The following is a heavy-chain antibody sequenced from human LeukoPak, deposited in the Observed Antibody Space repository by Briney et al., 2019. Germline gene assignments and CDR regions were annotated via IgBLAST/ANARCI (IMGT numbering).Heavy chain of an antibody. CDR1: AFTFSNHA. V-gene: IGHV3-23*01. CDR3: AKEGHKADWYYYMDV. J-gene: IGHJ6*03. D-gene: IGHD3/OR15-3a*01. Sequence: GGSLRLSCALSAFTFSNHAMTWVRQAPGKGLEWVSTICGSGDATWYADSARGRFTISRDNSKSTLFLQMNSVRAEDTAGYYCAKEGHKADWYYYMDVWGKGTTVTVSS. CDR2: ICGSGDAT.